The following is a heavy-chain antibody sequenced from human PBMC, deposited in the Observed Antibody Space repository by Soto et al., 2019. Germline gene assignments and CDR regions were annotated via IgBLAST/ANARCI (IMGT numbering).Heavy chain of an antibody. V-gene: IGHV3-23*01. Sequence: EVQLLESGGGLVQPGGSLRLSCVASGFTFSSYSMTWVRQAPGTGLKWVSTISGRAGDTYYADAVKGRFTISIDNVKNTLSLQINTLRADETAVYYCAKALTYSDSVKYYTVTPFDSWGPGTMVNVS. J-gene: IGHJ3*02. CDR2: ISGRAGDT. CDR1: GFTFSSYS. D-gene: IGHD3-22*01. CDR3: AKALTYSDSVKYYTVTPFDS.